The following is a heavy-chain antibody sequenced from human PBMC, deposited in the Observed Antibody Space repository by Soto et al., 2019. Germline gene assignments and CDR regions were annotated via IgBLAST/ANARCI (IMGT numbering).Heavy chain of an antibody. J-gene: IGHJ3*02. D-gene: IGHD3-10*01. CDR2: IYYSGST. V-gene: IGHV4-59*01. Sequence: SETLSLTCTVSGGSITSYYWSWIRQPPGKGLEWIGYIYYSGSTNYNPSLKSRVTISVDTSKNQFSLKLSSVTAADTAVYYCAAEQKVGAMVRGPMSPDAFDIWGQGTMVTVSS. CDR1: GGSITSYY. CDR3: AAEQKVGAMVRGPMSPDAFDI.